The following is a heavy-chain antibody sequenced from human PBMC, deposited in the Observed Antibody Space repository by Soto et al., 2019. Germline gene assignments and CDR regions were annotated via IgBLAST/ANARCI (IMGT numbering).Heavy chain of an antibody. CDR2: ISGSGGST. V-gene: IGHV3-23*01. CDR3: AKAGIEARPGNYGMDV. CDR1: GFTFSSYA. D-gene: IGHD6-6*01. J-gene: IGHJ6*02. Sequence: GGSLRLSCAASGFTFSSYAMSWVRQAPGKGLEWVSAISGSGGSTYYADSVKGRFTISRDNSKNTLYLQMNSLRAEDTAVYYCAKAGIEARPGNYGMDVWGQGTTVTVSS.